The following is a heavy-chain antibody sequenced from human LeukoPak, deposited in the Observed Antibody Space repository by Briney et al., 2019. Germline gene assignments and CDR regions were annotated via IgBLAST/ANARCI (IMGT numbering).Heavy chain of an antibody. CDR1: GFTFSSYS. D-gene: IGHD4-17*01. Sequence: PGGSLRLSCAASGFTFSSYSMNWVRQAPGKGLEWVSSISSSSSYIYYADSVKGRFTISRDNAKNSLYLQMNSLRAEDTAVYYCARAYYDDRRGYYYYGMDVWGKGTTVTVSS. CDR3: ARAYYDDRRGYYYYGMDV. V-gene: IGHV3-21*01. CDR2: ISSSSSYI. J-gene: IGHJ6*04.